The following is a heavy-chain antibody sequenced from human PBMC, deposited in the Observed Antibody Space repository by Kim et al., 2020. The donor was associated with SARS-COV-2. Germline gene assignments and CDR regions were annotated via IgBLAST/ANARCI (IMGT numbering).Heavy chain of an antibody. Sequence: TPSLKGRVTLSVDPYKNQFSLKLSSVTAADTAVYYCARLQARLESFRFDYWGQGTLVTVSS. J-gene: IGHJ4*02. V-gene: IGHV4-39*01. CDR3: ARLQARLESFRFDY. D-gene: IGHD1-1*01.